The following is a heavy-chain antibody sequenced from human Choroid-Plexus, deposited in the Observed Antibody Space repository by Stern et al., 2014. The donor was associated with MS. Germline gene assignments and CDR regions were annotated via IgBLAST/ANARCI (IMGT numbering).Heavy chain of an antibody. CDR2: ISYQGNS. V-gene: IGHV4-59*01. CDR3: SSSGYYGVEDYFDY. D-gene: IGHD3-22*01. CDR1: GGSTSNYY. Sequence: QLQLQESGPGLVKPSETLSLTCPVSGGSTSNYYWSWIRQPPGQGLEWIGYISYQGNSNYNPSLKSRVTISVDTSKSQFSLKTNSVTAADTAVYYGSSSGYYGVEDYFDYWGPGTLVTVSS. J-gene: IGHJ4*02.